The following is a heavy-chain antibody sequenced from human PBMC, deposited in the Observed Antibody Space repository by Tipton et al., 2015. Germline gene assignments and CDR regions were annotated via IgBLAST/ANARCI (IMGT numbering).Heavy chain of an antibody. J-gene: IGHJ3*01. Sequence: SGGSVSRSSLHWGWIRQPPGEGLEWIGTIFNSGITYYNPSLRSRGTISADTSKNQFSLKLTSVTAADTALYYCASQGYCSGGSCFFYWGQGTMVTVSS. CDR1: GGSVSRSSLH. D-gene: IGHD2-15*01. CDR2: IFNSGIT. CDR3: ASQGYCSGGSCFFY. V-gene: IGHV4-39*01.